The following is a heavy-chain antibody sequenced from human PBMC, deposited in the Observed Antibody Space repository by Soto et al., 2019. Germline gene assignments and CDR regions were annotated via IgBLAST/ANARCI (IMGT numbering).Heavy chain of an antibody. J-gene: IGHJ4*02. CDR2: ISGSGGST. D-gene: IGHD2-2*01. CDR1: GFTFSSYA. Sequence: EVQLLESGGGLVQPGGSLRLSCAASGFTFSSYAMSWVREAPGKGLEWVSAISGSGGSTYYADSVKGRFTISRDNSQNTLYLQMNSLRAEDTAVYYCAKDSIKYCISTSCYSVDYWGQGTLVTVSS. V-gene: IGHV3-23*01. CDR3: AKDSIKYCISTSCYSVDY.